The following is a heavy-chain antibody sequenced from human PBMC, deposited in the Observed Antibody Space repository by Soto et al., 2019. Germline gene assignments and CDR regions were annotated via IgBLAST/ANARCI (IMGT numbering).Heavy chain of an antibody. CDR2: IKQDGSEK. D-gene: IGHD3-3*01. J-gene: IGHJ6*03. CDR1: GFTFSSYW. V-gene: IGHV3-7*01. CDR3: ARDASYYDFWSGYVSYYYYYMDV. Sequence: GGSLRLSCAASGFTFSSYWMSWVRQAPGKGLEWVANIKQDGSEKYYVDSVKGRFTISRGNAKNSLYLQMNSLRAEDTAVYYCARDASYYDFWSGYVSYYYYYMDVWGKGTTVTVSS.